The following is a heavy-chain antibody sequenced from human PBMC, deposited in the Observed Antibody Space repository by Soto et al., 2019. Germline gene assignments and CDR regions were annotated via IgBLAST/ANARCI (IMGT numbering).Heavy chain of an antibody. V-gene: IGHV6-1*01. CDR3: ARDHGYSSSWYRKNWFDP. Sequence: PSQTLSLTCAISGDSVSSNSAAWNLIRQSPSRGLEWLGRTYYRSKWHNDYAVSVKSRITINPDTSKNQFSLQLNSVTPEDTAVYYCARDHGYSSSWYRKNWFDPWGQGTLVTVSS. CDR1: GDSVSSNSAA. D-gene: IGHD6-13*01. CDR2: TYYRSKWHN. J-gene: IGHJ5*02.